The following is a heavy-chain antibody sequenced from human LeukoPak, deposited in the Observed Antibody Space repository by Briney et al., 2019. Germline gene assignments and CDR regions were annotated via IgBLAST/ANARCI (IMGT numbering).Heavy chain of an antibody. CDR3: AKPAITMPSSYYDILTGSPYFDY. J-gene: IGHJ4*02. CDR1: GFTFSSYG. D-gene: IGHD3-9*01. V-gene: IGHV3-23*01. Sequence: GGSLRLSCAASGFTFSSYGMSWVRQAPGKGLEWVSAISGSGGSTYYADSVKGRLTISRDNSKNTLYLQMNSLRAEDTAVYYCAKPAITMPSSYYDILTGSPYFDYWGQGTLVTVSS. CDR2: ISGSGGST.